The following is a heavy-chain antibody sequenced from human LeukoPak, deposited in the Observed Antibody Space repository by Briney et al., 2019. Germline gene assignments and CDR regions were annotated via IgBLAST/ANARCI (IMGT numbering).Heavy chain of an antibody. D-gene: IGHD2-15*01. CDR3: ARDHVALDY. V-gene: IGHV3-7*01. CDR1: GFTLNSYT. Sequence: GGSLRLSCAASGFTLNSYTMNWVRQLPGKGLEWVANIKQDGSEKYYVDSVKGRFTISRDNAKNSLYLQMNSLRAEDTAVYYCARDHVALDYWGQGTLVTVSS. CDR2: IKQDGSEK. J-gene: IGHJ4*02.